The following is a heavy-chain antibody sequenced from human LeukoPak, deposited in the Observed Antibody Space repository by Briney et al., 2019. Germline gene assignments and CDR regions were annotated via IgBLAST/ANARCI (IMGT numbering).Heavy chain of an antibody. CDR3: AKDEGEMATIPLDY. Sequence: GGSLRLSCAASGFTFSSYAMSWVRQAPGKGLEWFSAISGSGGSTYYADSVKGRFTISRDNSKNTLYLQMNSLRAEDTAVYYCAKDEGEMATIPLDYWGQGTLVTVSS. J-gene: IGHJ4*02. CDR1: GFTFSSYA. CDR2: ISGSGGST. D-gene: IGHD5-24*01. V-gene: IGHV3-23*01.